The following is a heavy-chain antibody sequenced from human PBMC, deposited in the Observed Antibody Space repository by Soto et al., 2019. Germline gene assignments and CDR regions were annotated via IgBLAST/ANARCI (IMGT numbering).Heavy chain of an antibody. Sequence: QVQLVESGGGVFRPGMSLRLSCAATGFSFSAHGMHWVRQAPGKGLEWLAVINDGSEEGYADSVRGRFTISRDNARNVLYLQMDNLRAEDSALYYCARDDLFVDNGLDHRGQGTLVTVSS. CDR1: GFSFSAHG. J-gene: IGHJ4*02. CDR3: ARDDLFVDNGLDH. D-gene: IGHD1-1*01. V-gene: IGHV3-33*01. CDR2: INDGSEE.